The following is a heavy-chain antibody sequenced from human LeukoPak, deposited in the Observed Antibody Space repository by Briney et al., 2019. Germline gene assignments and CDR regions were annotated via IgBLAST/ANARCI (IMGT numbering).Heavy chain of an antibody. Sequence: SETLSLTCTVSGGSISSYYWSWIRQPPGKGLEWIGYIYYSGSTYYNPSLKSRVTISVDTSKNQFSLKLSSVTAADTAVYYCARGEFVAFDIWGQGTMVTVSS. CDR3: ARGEFVAFDI. J-gene: IGHJ3*02. V-gene: IGHV4-59*08. D-gene: IGHD2-21*01. CDR1: GGSISSYY. CDR2: IYYSGST.